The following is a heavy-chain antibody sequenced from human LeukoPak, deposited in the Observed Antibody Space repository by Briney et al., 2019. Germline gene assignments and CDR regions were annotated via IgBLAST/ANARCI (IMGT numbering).Heavy chain of an antibody. V-gene: IGHV1-69*13. CDR3: ARSGRTVEMAYYFDY. Sequence: SVKVSCKVSGGTFSSYAISWVRQAPGQGLEWMGGIIPIFGTANYAQKFQGRVTITADESTSTAYMELSSLRSEDTAVYYCARSGRTVEMAYYFDYWGQGTLVTVSS. CDR2: IIPIFGTA. D-gene: IGHD5-24*01. J-gene: IGHJ4*02. CDR1: GGTFSSYA.